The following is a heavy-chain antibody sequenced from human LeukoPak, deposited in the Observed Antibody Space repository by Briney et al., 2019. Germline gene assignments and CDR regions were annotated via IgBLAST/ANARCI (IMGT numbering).Heavy chain of an antibody. D-gene: IGHD2-15*01. CDR1: GFTFSSYA. CDR2: ITGSGGST. CDR3: ARDSRDIAWYFDF. J-gene: IGHJ4*02. Sequence: GRSLRLSCAASGFTFSSYAMHWVRQAPGKGLEWVSLITGSGGSTFYADSVKGRFTISRDNSKSTLYLQMNSLRAEDTAVYYCARDSRDIAWYFDFWGQGTLVTVSS. V-gene: IGHV3-23*01.